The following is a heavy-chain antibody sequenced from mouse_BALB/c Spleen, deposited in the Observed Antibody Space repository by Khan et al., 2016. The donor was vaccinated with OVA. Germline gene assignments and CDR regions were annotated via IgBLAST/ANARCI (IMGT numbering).Heavy chain of an antibody. CDR3: ARAGYGSFAY. V-gene: IGHV1S56*01. CDR2: IYPGNVNT. Sequence: QIQLVQSGPELVKPRASVRISCKASGYTFTSYYIHWVKQRPGQGLEWIGWIYPGNVNTEYNERFTGKATLTADKSSNTAYMQLSSLTSEDSAVYFCARAGYGSFAYWGQGTLVTVSA. CDR1: GYTFTSYY. J-gene: IGHJ3*01. D-gene: IGHD2-10*02.